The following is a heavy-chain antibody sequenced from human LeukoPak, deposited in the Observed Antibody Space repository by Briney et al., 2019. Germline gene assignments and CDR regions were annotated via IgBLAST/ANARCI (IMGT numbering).Heavy chain of an antibody. CDR2: IYYNGNT. CDR1: GGSISSGDYF. V-gene: IGHV4-30-4*01. J-gene: IGHJ4*02. D-gene: IGHD7-27*01. CDR3: ARDLWGLDS. Sequence: SSETLSLTCTVSGGSISSGDYFWSRIRQPPGKGLEWIGNIYYNGNTYYNPSLESRGTISVDTFKNQFSLKLNSVTAADTAVYYCARDLWGLDSWGQGTLVTVSS.